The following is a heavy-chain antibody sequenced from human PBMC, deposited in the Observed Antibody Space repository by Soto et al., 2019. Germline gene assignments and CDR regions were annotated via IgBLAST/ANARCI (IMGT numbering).Heavy chain of an antibody. J-gene: IGHJ4*02. CDR2: IYYSGST. CDR1: GGSISNSSYY. V-gene: IGHV4-39*01. D-gene: IGHD2-2*01. CDR3: ARGYCSSTSCYPHDY. Sequence: LEILSLTYTVSGGSISNSSYYWGLIRQPPGKGLEWIGSIYYSGSTYYNPSLKSRVTISVDTSKNQFSLKLSSVTAADTAVYYCARGYCSSTSCYPHDYWGQGTLVTVSS.